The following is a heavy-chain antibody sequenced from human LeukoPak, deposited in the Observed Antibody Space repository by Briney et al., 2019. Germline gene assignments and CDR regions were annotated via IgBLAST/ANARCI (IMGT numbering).Heavy chain of an antibody. CDR3: ARAEWELPHYDY. CDR1: GGSIRSSYYY. Sequence: SETLSLTCTVSGGSIRSSYYYWGWIRQPPGKGLEWIGSIYDSGSTYYNPSLKSRVTISVDTSKNRFSLKLSSVTAADTAVYYCARAEWELPHYDYWGQGTLVTVSS. J-gene: IGHJ4*02. V-gene: IGHV4-39*07. CDR2: IYDSGST. D-gene: IGHD1-26*01.